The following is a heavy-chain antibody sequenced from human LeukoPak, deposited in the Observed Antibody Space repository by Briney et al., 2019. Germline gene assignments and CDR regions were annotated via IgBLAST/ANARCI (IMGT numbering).Heavy chain of an antibody. Sequence: PGGSLRLSCAASGFTFSSYNMNWVRQAPGKGLEWVSSISSSSSYIYYADSVKGRFTISRHNAKNSLYLQMNSLRAEDTAVHYCARGSVIPMIRGAPFNWFDPWGQGTLVTVSS. J-gene: IGHJ5*02. CDR1: GFTFSSYN. CDR3: ARGSVIPMIRGAPFNWFDP. CDR2: ISSSSSYI. V-gene: IGHV3-21*01. D-gene: IGHD3-10*01.